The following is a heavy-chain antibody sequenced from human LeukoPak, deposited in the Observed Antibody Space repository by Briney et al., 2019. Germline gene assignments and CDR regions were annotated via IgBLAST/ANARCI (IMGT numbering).Heavy chain of an antibody. J-gene: IGHJ4*02. CDR2: IYYSGST. D-gene: IGHD3-10*01. Sequence: SQTLSLTCTVSGGSISSGGYYWSWIRQHPGKGLEWIGYIYYSGSTYYNPSLKSRVTISVDTSKNQFSLKLSSVTAADTAVYYCARNHYGSGSYYEGVFDYWGQGTLVTVSS. CDR1: GGSISSGGYY. V-gene: IGHV4-31*03. CDR3: ARNHYGSGSYYEGVFDY.